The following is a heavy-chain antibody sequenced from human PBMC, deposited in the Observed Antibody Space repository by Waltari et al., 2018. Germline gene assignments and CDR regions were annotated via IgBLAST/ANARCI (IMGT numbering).Heavy chain of an antibody. D-gene: IGHD3-10*01. V-gene: IGHV4-39*07. Sequence: QLQLQESGPGLVKPSETLSLTCTVSGGSLSSSSYYWGWLRPPPGKGLEWIGSIYYSGSTYYNPSLKSRVTISVDTSKNQFSLKLSSVTTADTAVYYCATLWFGELLFAVNYYMDVWGKGTTVTVSS. J-gene: IGHJ6*03. CDR3: ATLWFGELLFAVNYYMDV. CDR1: GGSLSSSSYY. CDR2: IYYSGST.